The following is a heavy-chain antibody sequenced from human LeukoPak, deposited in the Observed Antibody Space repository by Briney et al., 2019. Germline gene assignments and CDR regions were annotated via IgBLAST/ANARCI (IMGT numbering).Heavy chain of an antibody. CDR1: GYTFTGYY. CDR3: ARAVDQSSPWFDP. D-gene: IGHD4-23*01. J-gene: IGHJ5*02. V-gene: IGHV1-2*02. CDR2: INPNSGGT. Sequence: ASVKVSCKASGYTFTGYYMHWVRQAPGQGLEWMGWINPNSGGTNYAQKFQGRVTMTRDTSISTAYMELSRLRSDDTAVYYCARAVDQSSPWFDPWGQGTLVTVSS.